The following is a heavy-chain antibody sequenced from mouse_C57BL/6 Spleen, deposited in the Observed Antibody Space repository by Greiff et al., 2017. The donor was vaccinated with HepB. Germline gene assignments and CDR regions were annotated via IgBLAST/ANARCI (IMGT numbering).Heavy chain of an antibody. Sequence: VQLQQSGAELVRPGASVTLSCKASGYTFTDYEMHWVKQTPVHGLEWIGAIDPETGGTAYNQKFKGKAILTADKSSSTAYMELRSLTSEDSAVYYCTRRDFYYYAMDYWGQGTSVTVSS. V-gene: IGHV1-15*01. J-gene: IGHJ4*01. CDR3: TRRDFYYYAMDY. D-gene: IGHD3-3*01. CDR1: GYTFTDYE. CDR2: IDPETGGT.